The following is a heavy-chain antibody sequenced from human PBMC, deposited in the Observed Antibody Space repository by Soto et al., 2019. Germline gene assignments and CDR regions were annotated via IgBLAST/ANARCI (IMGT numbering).Heavy chain of an antibody. CDR1: GGTFSSYA. V-gene: IGHV1-69*13. J-gene: IGHJ4*02. D-gene: IGHD6-6*01. CDR2: IIPIFGTA. Sequence: GASVKVSCKASGGTFSSYAISWVRQAPGQGLEWMGGIIPIFGTANYAQKFQGRVTITADESTSTAYMELSSLRSEDTAVYYCARPWSIAPLIDHWGQGTLVTVSS. CDR3: ARPWSIAPLIDH.